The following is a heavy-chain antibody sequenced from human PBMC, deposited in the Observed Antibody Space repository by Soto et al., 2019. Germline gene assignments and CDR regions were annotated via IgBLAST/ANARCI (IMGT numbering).Heavy chain of an antibody. J-gene: IGHJ3*02. D-gene: IGHD1-20*01. V-gene: IGHV3-7*03. CDR2: IKQDGSEK. Sequence: GGSLRLSCAASGFTFSSYWMSWVRQAPGKGLEWVANIKQDGSEKYYVDSVKGRFTISRDNAKNSLYLQMNSLRAEDTAVYYCARGRITGTDAFDIWGQGTMVTVSS. CDR3: ARGRITGTDAFDI. CDR1: GFTFSSYW.